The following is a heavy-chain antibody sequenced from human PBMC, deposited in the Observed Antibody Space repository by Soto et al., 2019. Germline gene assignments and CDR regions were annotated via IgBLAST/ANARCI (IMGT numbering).Heavy chain of an antibody. Sequence: QITLKESGPTLVKPTQTLTLTCTFSGFSLSTSGVGVGWIRQPPGKALEWLALIYWDDDKRYSPSLKSRLTNTENTSKNTVILTMSNMDPVHTATYYYAHTDYYDISDYFPHFDYWGQGTLVTVSS. D-gene: IGHD3-22*01. J-gene: IGHJ4*02. CDR1: GFSLSTSGVG. V-gene: IGHV2-5*02. CDR3: AHTDYYDISDYFPHFDY. CDR2: IYWDDDK.